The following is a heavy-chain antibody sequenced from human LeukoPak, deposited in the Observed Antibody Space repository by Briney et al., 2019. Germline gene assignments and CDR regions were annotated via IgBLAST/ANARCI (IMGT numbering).Heavy chain of an antibody. CDR1: GFSFADAT. Sequence: GRSLGLSCAASGFSFADATMHWVRQVPGKGLEWVSGINWNSGTMGYADSVKGRFTVSRDNAKNSLYLQMNSLKTEDTALYYCAKDPYMDVWGKGTTVTVSS. CDR2: INWNSGTM. V-gene: IGHV3-9*01. CDR3: AKDPYMDV. J-gene: IGHJ6*03.